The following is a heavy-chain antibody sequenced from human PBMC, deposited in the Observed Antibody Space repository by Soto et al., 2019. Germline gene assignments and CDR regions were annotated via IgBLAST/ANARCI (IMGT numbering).Heavy chain of an antibody. CDR3: ATHAEYQLVSWFEP. D-gene: IGHD2-2*01. Sequence: EVQLLESGGGLVQPRGSLRLSCAVSGFSFSTYAMSWVRQAPGKGLEWVSGISAGGGNTYYADSVRGLFTISRDNSKDTLYLQITSLSADDMAFYYCATHAEYQLVSWFEPWGQGTLVTVSS. CDR1: GFSFSTYA. CDR2: ISAGGGNT. V-gene: IGHV3-23*01. J-gene: IGHJ5*02.